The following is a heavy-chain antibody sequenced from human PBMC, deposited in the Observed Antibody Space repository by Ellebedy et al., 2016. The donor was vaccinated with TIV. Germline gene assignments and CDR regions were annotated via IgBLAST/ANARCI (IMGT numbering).Heavy chain of an antibody. CDR3: TPWGLGGN. D-gene: IGHD2-21*01. CDR2: ISNDGSST. V-gene: IGHV3-74*01. CDR1: ELTFSSHA. Sequence: GESLKISCAASELTFSSHAMSWVRQAQGRGLVWVSRISNDGSSTSYADSVKGRFTISRDNAKNTLYLQMNSLRAEDTAAYYCTPWGLGGNWGQGTLVTVSS. J-gene: IGHJ4*02.